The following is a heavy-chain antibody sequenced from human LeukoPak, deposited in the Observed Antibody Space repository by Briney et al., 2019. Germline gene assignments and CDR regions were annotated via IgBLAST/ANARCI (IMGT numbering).Heavy chain of an antibody. D-gene: IGHD3-3*01. V-gene: IGHV4-59*01. CDR2: IYYGGST. CDR1: GGSISSYY. Sequence: PSETLSLTCTVSGGSISSYYWSWIRQPPGKGVEWIGYIYYGGSTNYNPSLKSRVTISVDTSKNQFSLKLSSVTAADTAVYYCARVNADFWSGYYPWARPSYMDVWGKGTTVTVSS. J-gene: IGHJ6*03. CDR3: ARVNADFWSGYYPWARPSYMDV.